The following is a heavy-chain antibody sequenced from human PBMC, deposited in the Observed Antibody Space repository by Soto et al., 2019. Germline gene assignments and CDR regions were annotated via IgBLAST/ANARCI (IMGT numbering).Heavy chain of an antibody. CDR3: ARDSGPAGGGACDI. CDR1: GFTFSTHA. CDR2: VDVGGGST. V-gene: IGHV3-23*01. J-gene: IGHJ3*02. Sequence: VQLLESGGGLVQPGGSLRLSCAASGFTFSTHAMIWVRQAPGKGLNWVSTVDVGGGSTYYTDSVKGRFTVSRDNSKNTDYLQLNTLTAEDTAIYFCARDSGPAGGGACDIWGQGTMVTVSS. D-gene: IGHD6-25*01.